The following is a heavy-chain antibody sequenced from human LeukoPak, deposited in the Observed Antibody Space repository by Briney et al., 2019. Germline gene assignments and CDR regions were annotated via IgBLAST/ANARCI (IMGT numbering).Heavy chain of an antibody. Sequence: GASVKVSCKASGYTFTGYFIHWVRQAPGQGLEWMGWINPNSGGTNYAQEFQGRVTMTRDTSISTAYMELSRLRSDDTAVYYCARPYSCSGDSCLSYFDYWGQGTLVTVSS. CDR1: GYTFTGYF. V-gene: IGHV1-2*02. D-gene: IGHD2-15*01. J-gene: IGHJ4*02. CDR2: INPNSGGT. CDR3: ARPYSCSGDSCLSYFDY.